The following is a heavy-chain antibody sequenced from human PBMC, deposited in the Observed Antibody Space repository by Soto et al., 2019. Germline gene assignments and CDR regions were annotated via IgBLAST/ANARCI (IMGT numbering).Heavy chain of an antibody. V-gene: IGHV3-30*18. CDR3: AKDQASGQGSFDS. CDR2: ISYDGSNQ. J-gene: IGHJ4*02. Sequence: SLILSCAASGFTFNIYGMHWVRQAPDKGLEWVALISYDGSNQYYADSVKGRFTISRDNSKNTLFLQMNSLRADDTAVYYCAKDQASGQGSFDSWGQGTLVTV. CDR1: GFTFNIYG.